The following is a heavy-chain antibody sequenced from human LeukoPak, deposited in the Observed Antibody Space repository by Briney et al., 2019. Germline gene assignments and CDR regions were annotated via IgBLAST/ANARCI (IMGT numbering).Heavy chain of an antibody. CDR1: GGSISSGDYY. Sequence: PSQTLSLTCTVSGGSISSGDYYWSWIRQPPGKGLEWIGYIYYSGSTNYNPSLKSRVTISVDTSKNQFSLKLSSVTAADTAVYYCASSMVRGTRVFDYWGQGTLVTVSS. CDR3: ASSMVRGTRVFDY. J-gene: IGHJ4*02. D-gene: IGHD3-10*01. CDR2: IYYSGST. V-gene: IGHV4-61*08.